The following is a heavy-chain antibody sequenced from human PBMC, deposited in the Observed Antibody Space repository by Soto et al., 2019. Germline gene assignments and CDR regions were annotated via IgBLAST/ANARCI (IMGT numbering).Heavy chain of an antibody. J-gene: IGHJ5*02. V-gene: IGHV1-46*01. CDR2: INPHGGST. CDR3: ARSSGGNFGIIIEGSNWFDP. D-gene: IGHD3-3*01. CDR1: GDTFTSYY. Sequence: SVKVSCKAPGDTFTSYYLNWVRQAPGQGLEWMGVINPHGGSTKYAQKFQGRIPMTRDTSRSTVYMELSSLRSDDTAIYYCARSSGGNFGIIIEGSNWFDPWGQGTLVTVSS.